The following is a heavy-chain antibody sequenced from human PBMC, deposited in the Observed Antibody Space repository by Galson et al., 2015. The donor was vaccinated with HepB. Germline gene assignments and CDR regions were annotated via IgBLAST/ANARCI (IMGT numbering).Heavy chain of an antibody. D-gene: IGHD5-24*01. CDR1: GYTFTSYG. V-gene: IGHV1-18*04. Sequence: SVKVSCKASGYTFTSYGISWVRQAPGQGLEWMGWISAYNGNTNYAQKLQGRVTMTTDTSTSTAYMELRCLRSDDTAVYYCARESKGGRLQLYGYWGQGTLVTVSS. CDR3: ARESKGGRLQLYGY. CDR2: ISAYNGNT. J-gene: IGHJ4*02.